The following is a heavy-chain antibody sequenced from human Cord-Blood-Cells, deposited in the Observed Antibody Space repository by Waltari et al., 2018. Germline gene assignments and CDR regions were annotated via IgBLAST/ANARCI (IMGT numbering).Heavy chain of an antibody. CDR3: ARPYSSSWYYFDY. D-gene: IGHD6-13*01. J-gene: IGHJ4*02. CDR2: IYYSGGT. Sequence: QLQLQESGPGLVKPSETLSLTCTVSGGPISSSSYYWGWIRQPPGKGLEWMGSIYYSGGTYYNPSLKRRFTISLDTSKNQFSLKLSSVTAADTAVYYCARPYSSSWYYFDYWGQGTLVTVSS. V-gene: IGHV4-39*01. CDR1: GGPISSSSYY.